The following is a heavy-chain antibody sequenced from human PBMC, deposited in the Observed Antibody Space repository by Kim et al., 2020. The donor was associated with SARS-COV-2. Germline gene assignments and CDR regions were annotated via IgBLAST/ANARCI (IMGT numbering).Heavy chain of an antibody. V-gene: IGHV3-21*01. CDR1: GFTFSSYS. CDR3: ARNLGYCSGGSCYSPFHYYFYCMDV. Sequence: GGSLRLSCAASGFTFSSYSMNWVRQAPGKGLEWVSSISSSSSYIYYADSVKGRFTISRDNAKNSLYLQMNSLRAEDTAVYYCARNLGYCSGGSCYSPFHYYFYCMDVWGQGTTVTVSS. D-gene: IGHD2-15*01. J-gene: IGHJ6*02. CDR2: ISSSSSYI.